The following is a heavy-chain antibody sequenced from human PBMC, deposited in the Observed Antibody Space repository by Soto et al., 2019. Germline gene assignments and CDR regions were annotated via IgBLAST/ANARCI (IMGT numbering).Heavy chain of an antibody. J-gene: IGHJ4*02. Sequence: QVQLVQSGAEVKKPGSSVKVCCKASGGTFSNYVVNWVRQAPGEGLEWMGRIIPISGAATYAQKFQGRVTITADKYTSTSYMELGSLRSEDTAMYYCARDMTRTVVPYCDFWGQGTLVTVSS. D-gene: IGHD1-7*01. CDR1: GGTFSNYV. CDR2: IIPISGAA. CDR3: ARDMTRTVVPYCDF. V-gene: IGHV1-69*06.